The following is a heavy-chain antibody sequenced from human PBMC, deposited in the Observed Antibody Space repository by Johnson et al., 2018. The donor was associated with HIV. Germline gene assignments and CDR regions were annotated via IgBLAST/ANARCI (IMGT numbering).Heavy chain of an antibody. D-gene: IGHD2-21*01. V-gene: IGHV3-74*02. CDR2: IYNDGSRT. CDR3: AKVDCGGDTCAGFDPFNL. J-gene: IGHJ3*01. Sequence: MLLVESGGGLVQPGGSLRLSCAASGFAFRTHWMVWVRQVPGKGPVWVARIYNDGSRTSYADSVKGRFTNSRDNAKNKVDLQMNSLRVEDTAVYYCAKVDCGGDTCAGFDPFNLWGQGTLVTVSS. CDR1: GFAFRTHW.